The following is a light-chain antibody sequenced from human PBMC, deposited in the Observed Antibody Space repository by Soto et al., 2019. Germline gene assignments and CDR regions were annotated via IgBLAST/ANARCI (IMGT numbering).Light chain of an antibody. CDR3: QQYGSSQGT. CDR2: GAS. CDR1: QSVSSSY. Sequence: EIVLTQSPGTLSLSPGERATISCRASQSVSSSYLAWSHQKPGQAPRLLIYGASSRATGIPDRFGGSGSGTDFTLTISILEPEDLAVYYCQQYGSSQGTFGQGTKVESK. V-gene: IGKV3-20*01. J-gene: IGKJ1*01.